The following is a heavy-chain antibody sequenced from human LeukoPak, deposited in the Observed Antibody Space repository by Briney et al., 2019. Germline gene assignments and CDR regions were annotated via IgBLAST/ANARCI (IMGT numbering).Heavy chain of an antibody. D-gene: IGHD2-2*02. CDR1: RYTFTNYD. CDR3: ARGQLLYGVDYYYMDV. Sequence: ASVKVSCKASRYTFTNYDLNRVRQAPGQGLEWMGIINPSGGSTSYAQKFQGRVTMTRDMSTSTVYMELSSLRSEDTAVYYCARGQLLYGVDYYYMDVWGKGTTVTVSS. CDR2: INPSGGST. J-gene: IGHJ6*03. V-gene: IGHV1-46*01.